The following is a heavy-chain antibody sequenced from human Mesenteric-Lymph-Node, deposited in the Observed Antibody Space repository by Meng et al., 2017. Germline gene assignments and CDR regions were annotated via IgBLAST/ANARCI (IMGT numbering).Heavy chain of an antibody. Sequence: QVQLGESGPALVKPSETPSLTCAVSGDSITNHNWWAWVRQPPGKGLGWIGEIPHRGSSAYNPSLKSRVSMSIDKSKNQFSLKLTSVTAADTAVYHCLRGSGGSVWGQGTLVTVSS. D-gene: IGHD3-10*01. CDR1: GDSITNHNW. V-gene: IGHV4-4*02. J-gene: IGHJ1*01. CDR3: LRGSGGSV. CDR2: IPHRGSS.